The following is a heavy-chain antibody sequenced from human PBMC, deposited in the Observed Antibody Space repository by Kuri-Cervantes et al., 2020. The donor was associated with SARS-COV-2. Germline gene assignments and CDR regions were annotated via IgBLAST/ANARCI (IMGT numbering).Heavy chain of an antibody. Sequence: GGSLRLSCAASGFTVSSNYMSWVRQAPGKGLEWVSSISSSSSYIYYADSVKGRFTISRGNAKNSLYLQMNSLRAEDTAVYYCARDFDRGWHLDYWGQGTLVTVSS. CDR2: ISSSSSYI. J-gene: IGHJ4*02. CDR1: GFTVSSNY. D-gene: IGHD3-9*01. V-gene: IGHV3-21*01. CDR3: ARDFDRGWHLDY.